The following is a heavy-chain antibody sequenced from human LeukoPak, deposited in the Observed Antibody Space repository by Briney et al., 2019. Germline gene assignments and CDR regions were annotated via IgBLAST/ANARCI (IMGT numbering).Heavy chain of an antibody. V-gene: IGHV1-2*02. CDR2: INPNSGGT. Sequence: GASVTVSCKGSGYTFTGYYMHWVRQAPGQGLEWMGWINPNSGGTNYAQKFQGRVTMTRDTSISTAYMELSRLRSDDTAVYYCAILPDCSSTSCYTVDYWGQGTLVTVSS. CDR3: AILPDCSSTSCYTVDY. CDR1: GYTFTGYY. D-gene: IGHD2-2*02. J-gene: IGHJ4*02.